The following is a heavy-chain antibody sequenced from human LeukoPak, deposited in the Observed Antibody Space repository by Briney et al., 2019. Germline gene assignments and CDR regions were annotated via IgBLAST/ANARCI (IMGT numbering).Heavy chain of an antibody. CDR3: AIEHFAGSLLDY. D-gene: IGHD1/OR15-1a*01. J-gene: IGHJ4*02. CDR2: INPDSGGT. V-gene: IGHV1-2*02. Sequence: GASVKVSCKASGYTFTGYYMHWVRQAPGQGLEWMGWINPDSGGTNYAQKFQGRVTMTRDTSISTAYMELSRLRSDDTAVYYCAIEHFAGSLLDYWGQGTLVTVSS. CDR1: GYTFTGYY.